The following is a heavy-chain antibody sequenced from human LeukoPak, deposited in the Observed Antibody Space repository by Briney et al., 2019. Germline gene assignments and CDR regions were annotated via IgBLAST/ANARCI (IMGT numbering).Heavy chain of an antibody. CDR1: RFTFSSYS. J-gene: IGHJ4*02. CDR3: ARDGYGDSLFDY. CDR2: ISSGGSTI. V-gene: IGHV3-48*02. D-gene: IGHD4-17*01. Sequence: GESLTLSCAASRFTFSSYSLNWVRQAPGKGLEWVSYISSGGSTIYYADSVKGRFANSRDNARNSLYRQMDSLRDEDTAVYYCARDGYGDSLFDYWGQGTLVTVSS.